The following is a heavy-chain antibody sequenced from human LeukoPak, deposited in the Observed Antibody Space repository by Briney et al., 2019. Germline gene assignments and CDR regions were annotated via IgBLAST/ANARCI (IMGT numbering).Heavy chain of an antibody. J-gene: IGHJ4*02. V-gene: IGHV3-23*01. Sequence: PGGSLRLSCAASGFTFSSYAMRWVRQAPGKGLEWVSGLSTSGGSSSYADSVKGRFTISRDNPRNTLYMQMNSLRAEDTALYYCAIMHPYYDGSGYWVQWGQGTLVTVSS. CDR2: LSTSGGSS. CDR1: GFTFSSYA. CDR3: AIMHPYYDGSGYWVQ. D-gene: IGHD3-22*01.